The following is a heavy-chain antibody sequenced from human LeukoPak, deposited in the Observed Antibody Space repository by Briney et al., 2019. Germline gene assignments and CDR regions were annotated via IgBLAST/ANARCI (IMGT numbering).Heavy chain of an antibody. J-gene: IGHJ4*02. CDR2: IYYSGST. D-gene: IGHD3-16*01. Sequence: SSETLSLTCTVSGGSISSYYWSWMRQPPAKGLEWIGYIYYSGSTNYNPSLKSRVTISVDTSKNQFSLKLSSVTAADTAVYYCARGGAGPDYWGQGTLVTVSS. CDR3: ARGGAGPDY. V-gene: IGHV4-59*01. CDR1: GGSISSYY.